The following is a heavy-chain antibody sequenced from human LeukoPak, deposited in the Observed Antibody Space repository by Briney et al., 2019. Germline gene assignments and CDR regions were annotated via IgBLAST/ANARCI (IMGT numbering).Heavy chain of an antibody. V-gene: IGHV1-18*01. J-gene: IGHJ5*02. Sequence: ASVKVSCKASGYTFKSFGISWVRQAPGQGLEWVGWISAYNGDTNYGQKFQGRVTMTTDTSTSTAYMELRSLRSDDTAVYYCARGLVGATKFDPWGQGTLVTVSS. CDR1: GYTFKSFG. CDR3: ARGLVGATKFDP. D-gene: IGHD1-26*01. CDR2: ISAYNGDT.